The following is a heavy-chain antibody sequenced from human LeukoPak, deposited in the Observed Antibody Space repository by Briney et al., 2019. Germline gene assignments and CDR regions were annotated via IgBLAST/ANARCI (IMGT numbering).Heavy chain of an antibody. CDR2: IKKDGSEE. V-gene: IGHV3-7*01. Sequence: GGSLRLSCAASGFTFSGYWMTWVRQAPGKGLEWVAIIKKDGSEEYYVDSVKGRFTISRDNAKNSLYLQMNSLRADDTAVYYCAREEGGYELDWGQGTLVTVSS. J-gene: IGHJ4*02. CDR1: GFTFSGYW. D-gene: IGHD5-12*01. CDR3: AREEGGYELD.